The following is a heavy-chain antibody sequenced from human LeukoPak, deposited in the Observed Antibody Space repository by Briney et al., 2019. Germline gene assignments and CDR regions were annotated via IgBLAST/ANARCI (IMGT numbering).Heavy chain of an antibody. CDR2: ISGSGGST. V-gene: IGHV3-23*01. D-gene: IGHD2-2*01. CDR3: AKAPKGYCSSTSCYGGAYYYYGMDV. J-gene: IGHJ6*02. Sequence: PGGSLRLSCAASGFTFSSYAMSWVRQAPGKGLEWVSAISGSGGSTYYADSVKGRFTISRDNSKNTLYLQMNSLRAEDTAVYYCAKAPKGYCSSTSCYGGAYYYYGMDVWGQGTTDTVSS. CDR1: GFTFSSYA.